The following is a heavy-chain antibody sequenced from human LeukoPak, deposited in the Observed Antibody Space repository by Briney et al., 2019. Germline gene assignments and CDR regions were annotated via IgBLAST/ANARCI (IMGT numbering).Heavy chain of an antibody. D-gene: IGHD6-13*01. V-gene: IGHV3-21*01. J-gene: IGHJ1*01. CDR1: GFTFSSYS. Sequence: GGSLRLSCAASGFTFSSYSMNWVRQAPGKGLEWVSSISSSSSYIYYADSVKGRFTISRDNAKNSLYLQMNSLRAEDTAVYYCARDGPTIAAAGTIPEYFQHWGQGTLVTVSS. CDR3: ARDGPTIAAAGTIPEYFQH. CDR2: ISSSSSYI.